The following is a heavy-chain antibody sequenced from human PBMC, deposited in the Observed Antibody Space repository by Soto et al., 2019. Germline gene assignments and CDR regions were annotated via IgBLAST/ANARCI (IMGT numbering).Heavy chain of an antibody. J-gene: IGHJ6*02. V-gene: IGHV1-2*04. CDR2: INTNSGGT. CDR1: GYTFTGYY. D-gene: IGHD3-3*01. CDR3: ARAPHFWSGYSGEYGMDV. Sequence: QVQLVQSGAEVKKPGASAKVSCKASGYTFTGYYMHWVRQAPGQGLEWMGWINTNSGGTNYAQKFQGWVTMTRDTSISTAYMELSSLRSDDTAVYYCARAPHFWSGYSGEYGMDVWGQGTTVTVSS.